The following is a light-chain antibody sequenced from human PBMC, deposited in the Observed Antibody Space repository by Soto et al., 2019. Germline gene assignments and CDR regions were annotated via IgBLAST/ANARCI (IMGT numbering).Light chain of an antibody. J-gene: IGKJ1*01. Sequence: DIQMTQSPSTLSASVGDRVTITCRASQTISSWLAWYQQKPGKAPKVLIYDASSLESGVPSRFSGSGSGTEFTLTISSLQPDDFATYYCQQYNSGVTFGQGTKVDIK. CDR1: QTISSW. CDR2: DAS. V-gene: IGKV1-5*01. CDR3: QQYNSGVT.